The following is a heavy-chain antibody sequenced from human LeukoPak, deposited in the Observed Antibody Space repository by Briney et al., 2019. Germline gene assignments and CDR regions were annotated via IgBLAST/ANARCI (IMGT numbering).Heavy chain of an antibody. D-gene: IGHD5-12*01. CDR3: AKADGGYRGYDLDY. V-gene: IGHV3-23*01. CDR2: ISGSGGST. J-gene: IGHJ4*02. Sequence: LPGGSLRLSCAASGFTFSSYARSWVRQAPGKGLEWVSAISGSGGSTYYAASVKGRFTIASDNSKNTLYLQMNSLRADDTAVYYCAKADGGYRGYDLDYWGEGTLFTVSS. CDR1: GFTFSSYA.